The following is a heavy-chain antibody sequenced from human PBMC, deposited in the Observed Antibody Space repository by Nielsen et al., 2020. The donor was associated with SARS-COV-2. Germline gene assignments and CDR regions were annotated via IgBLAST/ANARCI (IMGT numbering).Heavy chain of an antibody. Sequence: SVKVSCKAYGGTFRRHAISWVRQAPGQGLEWMGRIIPILGIANYAQKFQGRVTITADKSTSTAYMELSSLRSEDTAVYYCARDRGYSYGLVYFDYWGQGTLVTVSS. CDR1: GGTFRRHA. CDR3: ARDRGYSYGLVYFDY. J-gene: IGHJ4*02. V-gene: IGHV1-69*04. CDR2: IIPILGIA. D-gene: IGHD5-18*01.